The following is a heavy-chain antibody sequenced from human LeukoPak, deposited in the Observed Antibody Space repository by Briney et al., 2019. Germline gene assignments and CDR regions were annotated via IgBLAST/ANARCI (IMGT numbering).Heavy chain of an antibody. CDR3: AKWSSGSPGDY. D-gene: IGHD1-26*01. CDR1: GFTFSSYA. Sequence: GGSPRLSCAASGFTFSSYAMSWVRQAPGKGLEWVSGISGSGGSTYYADSVKGRFTISRDNSKNTLYLQMNSLRAEDTAVHYCAKWSSGSPGDYWGQGTLVTVSS. J-gene: IGHJ4*02. CDR2: ISGSGGST. V-gene: IGHV3-23*01.